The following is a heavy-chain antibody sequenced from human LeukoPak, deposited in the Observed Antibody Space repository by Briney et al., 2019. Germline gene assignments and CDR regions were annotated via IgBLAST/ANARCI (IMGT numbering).Heavy chain of an antibody. CDR3: ARESRVVPYYFDY. CDR1: GGSISSYY. D-gene: IGHD2-2*01. CDR2: IYYSGST. J-gene: IGHJ4*02. V-gene: IGHV4-59*01. Sequence: KPSETLSLTCTVSGGSISSYYWSWIRQPPGKGLGWIGYIYYSGSTNYNPSLKSRVTISVDTSKNQFSLKLISVTAADTAVYYCARESRVVPYYFDYWGQGTLVTVSS.